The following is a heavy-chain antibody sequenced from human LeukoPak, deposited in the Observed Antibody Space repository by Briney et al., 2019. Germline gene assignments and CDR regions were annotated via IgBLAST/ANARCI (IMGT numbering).Heavy chain of an antibody. CDR3: ARDGDSGYEVFDY. Sequence: ASVKVSCNASGYSFTSYDINWVRQAPGQGLEWMGWVNPKSGNTGYKQKFQTRVTITRDTSISAAYMELSRLRSDDTAVYYCARDGDSGYEVFDYWGQGTLVTVSS. D-gene: IGHD5-12*01. V-gene: IGHV1-8*03. J-gene: IGHJ4*02. CDR2: VNPKSGNT. CDR1: GYSFTSYD.